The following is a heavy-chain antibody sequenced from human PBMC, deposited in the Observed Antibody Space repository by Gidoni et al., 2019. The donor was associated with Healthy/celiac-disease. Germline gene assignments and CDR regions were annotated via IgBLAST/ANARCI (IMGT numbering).Heavy chain of an antibody. Sequence: QVQLQQSGPGMVKPSQTRPLTCAISGDRVASNRAAWNWIRQSPSRGLEWLGRTYTRSKWYNDYAVSVKSRITITPDTSTNQFSLQLNSVTPEDTAVYYCARDGYCSGGSCYPYNWFDPWGQGTLVTVSS. V-gene: IGHV6-1*01. CDR2: TYTRSKWYN. CDR3: ARDGYCSGGSCYPYNWFDP. J-gene: IGHJ5*02. D-gene: IGHD2-15*01. CDR1: GDRVASNRAA.